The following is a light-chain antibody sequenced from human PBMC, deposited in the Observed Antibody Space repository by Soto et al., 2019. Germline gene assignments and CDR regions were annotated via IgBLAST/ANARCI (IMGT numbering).Light chain of an antibody. Sequence: QPVLTQPPSASGTPGQRVTISCSGSRSNTGSNAVNWYQQLPGTAPKLLIYHNDQRPSGVPDRFSGSKSGTSASLAISGLQSEDETDYYCAAWDGSLNGWVFGGGTQLTVL. J-gene: IGLJ3*02. V-gene: IGLV1-44*01. CDR3: AAWDGSLNGWV. CDR1: RSNTGSNA. CDR2: HND.